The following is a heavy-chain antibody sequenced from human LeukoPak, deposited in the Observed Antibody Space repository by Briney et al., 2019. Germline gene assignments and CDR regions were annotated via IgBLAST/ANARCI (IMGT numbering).Heavy chain of an antibody. V-gene: IGHV4-4*02. CDR2: IYHSGST. CDR1: GGSISSSNW. CDR3: ARVASRGDYYGSGAHDAFDI. Sequence: SETLSLTCAVSGGSISSSNWWSWVRQPPGEGLEWIGEIYHSGSTNYNPSLESRVTISVDKSKNQFSLKLSSVTAADTAVYYCARVASRGDYYGSGAHDAFDIWGQGTMVTVSS. D-gene: IGHD3-10*01. J-gene: IGHJ3*02.